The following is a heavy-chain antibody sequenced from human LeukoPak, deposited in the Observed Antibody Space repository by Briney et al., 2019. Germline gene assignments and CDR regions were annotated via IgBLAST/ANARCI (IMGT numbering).Heavy chain of an antibody. CDR1: GYTFTAYF. CDR2: INPTSGGT. V-gene: IGHV1-2*06. D-gene: IGHD2-8*01. Sequence: ASVKVSCKPSGYTFTAYFMHWVRQTHGQGPEWMGRINPTSGGTDYVQKFQGRVTMTSVASIRTAYMELTWLRSDDTAVYFCARDRMLGGHDAFAIWGQGTLVTVSS. CDR3: ARDRMLGGHDAFAI. J-gene: IGHJ3*02.